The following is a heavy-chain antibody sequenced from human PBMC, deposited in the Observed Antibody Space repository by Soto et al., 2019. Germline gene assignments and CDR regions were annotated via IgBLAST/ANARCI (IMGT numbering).Heavy chain of an antibody. CDR3: AHIPTSTDDFYCDY. V-gene: IGHV2-5*01. D-gene: IGHD2-21*02. J-gene: IGHJ4*02. CDR2: FYWNDDK. CDR1: GFSLTTSGVA. Sequence: QITLTESGPTLVTPTQTLTLTCSFSGFSLTTSGVAVGWFRQPPGKAPEWLALFYWNDDKRYSPSLRSRLTVTGDSSKNQVVLTLANVDPVDSGTYYCAHIPTSTDDFYCDYWGQGTLVTVSS.